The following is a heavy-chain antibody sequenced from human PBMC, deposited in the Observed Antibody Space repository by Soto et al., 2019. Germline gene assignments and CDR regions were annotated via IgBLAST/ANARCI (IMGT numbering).Heavy chain of an antibody. Sequence: SETLSLTCTVSGGSITSSSYYWGWIRQPPGKGLEWIGSIYYSGSTYCNPSPKSRVTISVDTSKNQFSLQLNSVTPEDTAVYYCARVRFEQQMSHFDYWGQGILVTVS. J-gene: IGHJ4*02. CDR3: ARVRFEQQMSHFDY. CDR2: IYYSGST. CDR1: GGSITSSSYY. D-gene: IGHD6-13*01. V-gene: IGHV4-39*01.